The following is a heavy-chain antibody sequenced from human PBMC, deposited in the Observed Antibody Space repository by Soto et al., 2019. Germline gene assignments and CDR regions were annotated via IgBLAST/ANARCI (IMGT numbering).Heavy chain of an antibody. D-gene: IGHD6-13*01. J-gene: IGHJ4*02. Sequence: PGGSLRLSCAASGFTFSDYAMNWVRQAPGRGLEWVSVISGSGGTTLYADSVEGRFTISRDNSKNTLYLQMNSLRAEDTAVYYCAKDRAVGSSSWSDYRGRGILVTVSS. V-gene: IGHV3-23*01. CDR1: GFTFSDYA. CDR3: AKDRAVGSSSWSDY. CDR2: ISGSGGTT.